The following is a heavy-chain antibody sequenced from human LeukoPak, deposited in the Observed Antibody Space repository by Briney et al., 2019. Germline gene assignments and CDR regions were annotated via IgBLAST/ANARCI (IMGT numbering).Heavy chain of an antibody. CDR2: IHPEGNEK. CDR1: GFIFSSYW. CDR3: ARGDAFSGDH. J-gene: IGHJ4*02. V-gene: IGHV3-7*04. Sequence: GGSLRLSCAASGFIFSSYWMCWVRQAPGRGLEWVANIHPEGNEKYHVESVKGRFTISRDNTKNLLFLQMNGLRVEDTAVYYCARGDAFSGDHWGQGTLVTVSS.